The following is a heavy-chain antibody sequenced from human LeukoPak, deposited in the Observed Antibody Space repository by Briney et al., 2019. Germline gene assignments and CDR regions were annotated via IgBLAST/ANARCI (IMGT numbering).Heavy chain of an antibody. J-gene: IGHJ4*02. V-gene: IGHV4-4*02. CDR2: ISHSGST. D-gene: IGHD3-22*01. CDR1: GVSISSHNW. Sequence: PSGTLSLACAVTGVSISSHNWWNWVRQPPGKGLEWIGEISHSGSTNYNASLKSRVTISIGKSKNQFSLKLTSVTAADTALYYCASPRSASGYYAFDYWGQGTLVTVSS. CDR3: ASPRSASGYYAFDY.